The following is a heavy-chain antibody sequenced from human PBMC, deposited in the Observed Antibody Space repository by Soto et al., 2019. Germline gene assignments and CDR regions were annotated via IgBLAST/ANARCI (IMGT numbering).Heavy chain of an antibody. V-gene: IGHV3-48*04. J-gene: IGHJ6*02. CDR1: GLTFSSYS. D-gene: IGHD6-13*01. CDR3: ARAEQQLMDV. CDR2: ISSSGSTI. Sequence: GGSLRLSCAASGLTFSSYSMNWVRQAPGKGLEWVSYISSSGSTIYYADSVKGRFTISRDNAKNSLYLQMNSLRAEDTAVYYCARAEQQLMDVWGQGTTVTVSS.